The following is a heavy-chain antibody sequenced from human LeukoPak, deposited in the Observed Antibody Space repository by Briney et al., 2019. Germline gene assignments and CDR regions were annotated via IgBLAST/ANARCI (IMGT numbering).Heavy chain of an antibody. V-gene: IGHV4-59*01. CDR1: GGSISSYY. CDR2: IYYSGST. Sequence: SETLSLTCTVSGGSISSYYWSWIRQPPGKGLEWIGYIYYSGSTNYNPSLKSRVTISVDTSKNQFSLKLSSVTAADTAVYYCATLLGGFYYDSSGYLVDYWGQGTLVTVSS. CDR3: ATLLGGFYYDSSGYLVDY. J-gene: IGHJ4*02. D-gene: IGHD3-22*01.